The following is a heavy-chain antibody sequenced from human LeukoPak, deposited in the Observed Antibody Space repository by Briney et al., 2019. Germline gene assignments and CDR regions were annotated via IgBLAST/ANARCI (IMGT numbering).Heavy chain of an antibody. CDR2: ISAYNGNT. D-gene: IGHD5-24*01. CDR1: GYTFTSYY. CDR3: ARVHGSFFWFDP. Sequence: ASVKVSCKASGYTFTSYYISWVRQAPGQGLEWMGCISAYNGNTNYAQKLQGRVTMTTDPSTSTAYMELRSLRSDDTAVYYCARVHGSFFWFDPLGQGTLVTVSS. J-gene: IGHJ5*02. V-gene: IGHV1-18*01.